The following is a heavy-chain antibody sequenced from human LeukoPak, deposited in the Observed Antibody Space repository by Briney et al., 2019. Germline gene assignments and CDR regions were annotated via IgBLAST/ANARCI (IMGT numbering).Heavy chain of an antibody. D-gene: IGHD3-22*01. CDR1: GGSISSASYY. V-gene: IGHV4-61*02. CDR2: IYRSGST. J-gene: IGHJ3*02. Sequence: PSETLSLTCTVSGGSISSASYYWSWIRQPAGKGLEWIGRIYRSGSTNYNPSLKSRVTISVDTSKNQFSLKLSSVTAADTAVYYCARRYYYDSKGAFDIWGQGTMVTVSS. CDR3: ARRYYYDSKGAFDI.